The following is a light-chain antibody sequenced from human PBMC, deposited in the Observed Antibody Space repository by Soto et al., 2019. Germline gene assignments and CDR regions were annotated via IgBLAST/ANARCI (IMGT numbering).Light chain of an antibody. V-gene: IGKV3-20*01. CDR3: QQYGSSPRT. J-gene: IGKJ1*01. CDR1: QSVITSS. CDR2: GTS. Sequence: EIALTQSPGTLSLSPGERATLSYRASQSVITSSLAWYQQKSGQALRLLIYGTSSRATGIPDRFSGSGSGTGFTLTISRQEPEDFGVYYCQQYGSSPRTFGQGTKGEIK.